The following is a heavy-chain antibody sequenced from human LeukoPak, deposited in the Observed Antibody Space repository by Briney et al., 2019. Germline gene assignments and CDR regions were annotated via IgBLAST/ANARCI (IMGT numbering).Heavy chain of an antibody. Sequence: ASVKVSCKASGYTFTGYYMHWVRQAPGQGLEGMGWINPNSGGTNYAQKFQGRVTMTRDTSISTAYMELSRLRSDDTAVYYCARDRDSSGYYLGWFDPWGQGTLVTVSS. CDR3: ARDRDSSGYYLGWFDP. J-gene: IGHJ5*02. CDR2: INPNSGGT. CDR1: GYTFTGYY. D-gene: IGHD3-22*01. V-gene: IGHV1-2*02.